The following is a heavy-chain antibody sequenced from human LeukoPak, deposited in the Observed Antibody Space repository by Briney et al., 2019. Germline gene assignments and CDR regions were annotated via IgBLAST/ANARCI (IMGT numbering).Heavy chain of an antibody. V-gene: IGHV3-7*03. D-gene: IGHD4-23*01. Sequence: PEGSLRLSCEASGFLFSNSWMSWVRQAPGKGLEWVANINQDGSERNYVDSVKGRLTISRDDAKEPLYLQMNGLRAEDTAVYFCVRDRGYSTFDYWGQGTLVTVSS. CDR3: VRDRGYSTFDY. CDR2: INQDGSER. CDR1: GFLFSNSW. J-gene: IGHJ4*02.